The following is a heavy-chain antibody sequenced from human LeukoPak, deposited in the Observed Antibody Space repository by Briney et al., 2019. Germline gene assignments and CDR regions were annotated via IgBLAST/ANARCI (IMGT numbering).Heavy chain of an antibody. V-gene: IGHV4-59*12. J-gene: IGHJ4*02. CDR3: ARGGGYYYGSGSHPFDY. CDR2: IYYSGST. CDR1: GGSISSYY. Sequence: SETLSLTCTVSGGSISSYYWSWIRQPPGKGLEWIGYIYYSGSTNYNPSLKSRVTISVDTSKNQFSLNLSSVTAADTAVYYCARGGGYYYGSGSHPFDYWGQGILVTVSS. D-gene: IGHD3-10*01.